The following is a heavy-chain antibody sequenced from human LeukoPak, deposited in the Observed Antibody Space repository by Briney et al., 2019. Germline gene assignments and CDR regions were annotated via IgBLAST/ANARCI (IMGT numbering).Heavy chain of an antibody. CDR3: ARDRLGGDLTGESLY. CDR2: ISAYNGNT. D-gene: IGHD4-17*01. CDR1: GYPFDNFG. J-gene: IGHJ4*02. Sequence: AAVKVSCKASGYPFDNFGHTWVRQAPGQGLEWMGWISAYNGNTHYAQKFRGRLTMTTDTSTTTAYLELRSLKSDDTAVYYCARDRLGGDLTGESLYWGQGTLVTVPS. V-gene: IGHV1-18*01.